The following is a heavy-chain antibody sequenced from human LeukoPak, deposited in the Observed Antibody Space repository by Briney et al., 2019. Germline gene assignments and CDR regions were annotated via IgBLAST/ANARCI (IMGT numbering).Heavy chain of an antibody. V-gene: IGHV3-74*01. D-gene: IGHD5-18*01. CDR1: GLTFSGYW. Sequence: GGSLRLSCAASGLTFSGYWIHWVRHAPGKGLVWVSRINSDGSTTTYADSVKGRFTISRDNAKKTLYLQMNSLRVEDTAVYYCARALDTAIVTGPGGFGGYWGQGTLVTVSS. J-gene: IGHJ4*02. CDR2: INSDGSTT. CDR3: ARALDTAIVTGPGGFGGY.